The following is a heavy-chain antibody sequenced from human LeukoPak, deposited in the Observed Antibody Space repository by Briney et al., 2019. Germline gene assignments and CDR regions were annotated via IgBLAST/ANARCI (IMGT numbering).Heavy chain of an antibody. CDR1: SGSISDYY. J-gene: IGHJ3*02. Sequence: SETLSLTCTVSSGSISDYYWSWIRQPPGKGLEWIGYIYYSESTKYNPSLKSRLTISVDTSKNQFSLRLTSVTAADTAVYYCARHISGATKELSAFDIWGQGTMVNVSS. D-gene: IGHD1-20*01. CDR3: ARHISGATKELSAFDI. CDR2: IYYSEST. V-gene: IGHV4-59*08.